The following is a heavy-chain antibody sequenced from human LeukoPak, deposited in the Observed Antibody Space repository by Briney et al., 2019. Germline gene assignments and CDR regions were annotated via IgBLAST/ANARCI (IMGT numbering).Heavy chain of an antibody. J-gene: IGHJ4*02. V-gene: IGHV3-30*01. D-gene: IGHD5-24*01. CDR1: GFTFSSYA. Sequence: GGSLRLSCAASGFTFSSYAMHWVRQAPGKGLEWVAVISYDGSNKYYADSVKGRFTISRDNFKNTLYLQMNSLRAEDTAVYYCARKEARWLQLAFDYWGQGTLVTVSS. CDR2: ISYDGSNK. CDR3: ARKEARWLQLAFDY.